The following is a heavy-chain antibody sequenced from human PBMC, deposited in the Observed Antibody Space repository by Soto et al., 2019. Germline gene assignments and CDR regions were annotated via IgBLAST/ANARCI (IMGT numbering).Heavy chain of an antibody. D-gene: IGHD3-22*01. J-gene: IGHJ4*02. V-gene: IGHV3-33*01. CDR2: IWYDGSNK. CDR1: GFTFSSYG. Sequence: GGSLRLSCAASGFTFSSYGMHWVRQAPGKGLEWVAVIWYDGSNKYYADSVKGRFTISRDNSKNTLYLQMNSLKTEDTAVYYCTTQYYYDSSGLSYFDYWGQGTLVTVSS. CDR3: TTQYYYDSSGLSYFDY.